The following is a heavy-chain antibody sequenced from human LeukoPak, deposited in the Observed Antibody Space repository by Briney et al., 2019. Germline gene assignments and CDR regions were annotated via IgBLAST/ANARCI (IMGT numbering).Heavy chain of an antibody. CDR1: GGSISNNY. D-gene: IGHD6-13*01. CDR2: IYYSGST. Sequence: SETLSLTCTVSGGSISNNYWSWIRQPPGKGLEWIGNIYYSGSTNYNPSLRSRVIISVDTSKNQFFLKLSSVTAADTAVYYCAGDRPYSSRWPLDYWGQGSLVTVSS. V-gene: IGHV4-59*01. J-gene: IGHJ4*02. CDR3: AGDRPYSSRWPLDY.